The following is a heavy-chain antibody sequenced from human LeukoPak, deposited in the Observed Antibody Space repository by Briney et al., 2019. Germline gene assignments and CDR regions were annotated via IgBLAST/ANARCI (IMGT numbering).Heavy chain of an antibody. CDR3: ASPVPYYYDSSGGDAFDI. CDR2: IIPIFGTA. Sequence: HGASVKVSCKASGGTFSSYAISWVRQAPGQGLEWMGGIIPIFGTANYAQKFQGRVTITADESTSTAYMELSSLRSEDTAVYYCASPVPYYYDSSGGDAFDIWGQGTMVTVSS. J-gene: IGHJ3*02. V-gene: IGHV1-69*13. CDR1: GGTFSSYA. D-gene: IGHD3-22*01.